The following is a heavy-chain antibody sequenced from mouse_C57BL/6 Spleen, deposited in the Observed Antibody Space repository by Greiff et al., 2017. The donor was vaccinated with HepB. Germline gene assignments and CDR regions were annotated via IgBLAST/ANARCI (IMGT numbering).Heavy chain of an antibody. Sequence: QVQLQQSGAELVKPGASVKMSCKASGYTFTTYPIEWMKQTHGKSLEWIGNFHPYNDDTKYNEKFKGKATLTVEKSSSTVYLELSRLTSDDSAVYYCARGNYYGSSYYWYFDVWGTGTTVTVSS. J-gene: IGHJ1*03. V-gene: IGHV1-47*01. D-gene: IGHD1-1*01. CDR1: GYTFTTYP. CDR2: FHPYNDDT. CDR3: ARGNYYGSSYYWYFDV.